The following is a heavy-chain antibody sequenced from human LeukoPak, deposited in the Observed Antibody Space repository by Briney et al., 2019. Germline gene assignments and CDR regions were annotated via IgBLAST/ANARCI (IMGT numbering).Heavy chain of an antibody. D-gene: IGHD3-9*01. CDR1: GFTFSSYS. CDR2: ISSSSSYI. Sequence: PGGSLRLSCAASGFTFSSYSMYWVRQAPGKGLEWVSSISSSSSYIYYADSVKGRFTISRDNAKNSLYLQMNSLRAEDTAVYYCARDYYDILTGYKDAMVYFDYWGQGTLVTVSS. CDR3: ARDYYDILTGYKDAMVYFDY. J-gene: IGHJ4*02. V-gene: IGHV3-21*01.